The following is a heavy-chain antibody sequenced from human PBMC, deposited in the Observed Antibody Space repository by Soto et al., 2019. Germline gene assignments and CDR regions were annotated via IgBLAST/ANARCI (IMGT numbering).Heavy chain of an antibody. CDR1: GASISSGDSF. V-gene: IGHV4-30-4*01. CDR2: IYSSGST. Sequence: SETLSLTCTVSGASISSGDSFWSWIRQPPGKGLECIAYIYSSGSTYYNPSLKRRVAISIDTSKNQFSLNLSSLTAADTAVYYCAALNLSFDPWGQGTLVTVSS. J-gene: IGHJ5*02. CDR3: AALNLSFDP.